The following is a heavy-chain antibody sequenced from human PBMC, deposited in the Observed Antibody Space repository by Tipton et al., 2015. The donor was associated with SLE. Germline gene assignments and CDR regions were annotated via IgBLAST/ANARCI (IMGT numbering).Heavy chain of an antibody. J-gene: IGHJ3*02. D-gene: IGHD3-10*01. CDR3: ARNPITMVRGVIPGVFDI. CDR2: IYTSGRP. CDR1: GGSISTYY. Sequence: TLSLTCTVSGGSISTYYCSWVRQPPGKGLEWIGYIYTSGRPYYNPSLQSRVTISVGTSMNQFSLKLSSVTAAATAVYYCARNPITMVRGVIPGVFDIWGQGTMVTVSS. V-gene: IGHV4-4*08.